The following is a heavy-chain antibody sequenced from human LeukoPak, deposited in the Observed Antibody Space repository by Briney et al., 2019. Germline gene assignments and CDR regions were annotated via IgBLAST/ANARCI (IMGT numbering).Heavy chain of an antibody. Sequence: PGGSLRLSCAASGFTFSSYAMSWVRQAPGKGLEWVSAISGSGGSTYYADSVKGRFNISRDNSKNTLYLQMNSLRAEDTAVYYCAKGGYYYGSGSHYYYYYYMDVWGKGTTVTVSS. D-gene: IGHD3-10*01. CDR1: GFTFSSYA. CDR2: ISGSGGST. V-gene: IGHV3-23*01. J-gene: IGHJ6*03. CDR3: AKGGYYYGSGSHYYYYYYMDV.